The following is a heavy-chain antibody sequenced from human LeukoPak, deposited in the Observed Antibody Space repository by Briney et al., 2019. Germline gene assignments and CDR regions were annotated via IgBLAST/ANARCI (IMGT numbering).Heavy chain of an antibody. CDR1: GFTFSSYA. J-gene: IGHJ4*02. CDR2: ISYDGSNK. D-gene: IGHD6-19*01. V-gene: IGHV3-30-3*01. CDR3: ARAPIAVAGEFDY. Sequence: GGSLRLSCAASGFTFSSYAMHWVRQAPGKGLEWVAVISYDGSNKYYADSVKGRLTISRDNSKNTLYLQVNSLRAEDTAVYYCARAPIAVAGEFDYWGQGTLVTVSS.